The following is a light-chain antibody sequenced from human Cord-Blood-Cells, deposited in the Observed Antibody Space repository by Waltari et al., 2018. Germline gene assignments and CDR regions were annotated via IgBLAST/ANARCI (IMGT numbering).Light chain of an antibody. V-gene: IGLV2-14*01. CDR1: SSDVGGYNY. J-gene: IGLJ1*01. CDR3: SSYTSSSSYV. Sequence: QSALTQHASVSGSPGQSIPISCPGTSSDVGGYNYVSWYKQHPGKAPKLMIYDVSNRPSGVSNRFSGSKSGNTASLTISGLQAEDEADYYCSSYTSSSSYVFGTGTKVTVL. CDR2: DVS.